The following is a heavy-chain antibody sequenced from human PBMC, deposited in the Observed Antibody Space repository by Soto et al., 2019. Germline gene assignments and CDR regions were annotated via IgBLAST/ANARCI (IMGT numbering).Heavy chain of an antibody. CDR1: GYTFTSYD. CDR2: MNPNSGNT. Sequence: GASVKVSCKASGYTFTSYDSNWVRQATGQGLEWMGWMNPNSGNTGYAQKFQGRVTMTRNTSISTAYMELSSLRSEDTAVYYCTISSGYDDYYFDYWGQGTLVTVSS. V-gene: IGHV1-8*01. CDR3: TISSGYDDYYFDY. D-gene: IGHD5-12*01. J-gene: IGHJ4*02.